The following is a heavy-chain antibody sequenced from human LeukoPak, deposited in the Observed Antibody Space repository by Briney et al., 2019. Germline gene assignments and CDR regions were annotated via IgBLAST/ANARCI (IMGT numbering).Heavy chain of an antibody. Sequence: ASVKVSCKASGYTFTSYDINWVRQATGRGLEWMGWVNPNSGNTGYAQKFQGRVTMTRNTSISTAYMELSSLRSEDTAVYYCARGRMARGVMPQNYWGQGTLVTVSS. V-gene: IGHV1-8*01. CDR3: ARGRMARGVMPQNY. CDR1: GYTFTSYD. D-gene: IGHD3-10*01. J-gene: IGHJ4*02. CDR2: VNPNSGNT.